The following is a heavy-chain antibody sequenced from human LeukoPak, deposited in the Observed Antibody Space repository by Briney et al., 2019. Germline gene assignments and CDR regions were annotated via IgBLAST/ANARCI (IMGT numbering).Heavy chain of an antibody. J-gene: IGHJ5*02. V-gene: IGHV1-2*02. Sequence: ASVKVSCKASGYTFRDYYVHWVRQAPGQGLEWMGWINPNSGGTMYAQKFQGRVAMTRDTSINTAYMELSRLTSDDTAVYYCARDGDDNGDYVLGWFDPWGQGTLVTVSS. CDR1: GYTFRDYY. CDR3: ARDGDDNGDYVLGWFDP. D-gene: IGHD4-17*01. CDR2: INPNSGGT.